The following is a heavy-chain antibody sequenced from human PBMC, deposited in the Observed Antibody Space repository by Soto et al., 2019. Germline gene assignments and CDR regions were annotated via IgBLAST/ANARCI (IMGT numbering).Heavy chain of an antibody. V-gene: IGHV3-21*01. CDR1: GFTFSSYK. D-gene: IGHD3-22*01. CDR2: ISGTSDYI. J-gene: IGHJ4*02. CDR3: ARGTYYFDSSGYTDFDS. Sequence: EVQLVESGGGLVKPGGSLRLSCAASGFTFSSYKMNWVRQAPGKGLEWVSSISGTSDYIYYADSVKGRFTISRDNAKKSLYRQMNSLRGEDTAVYYCARGTYYFDSSGYTDFDSWGQGTLVTVSS.